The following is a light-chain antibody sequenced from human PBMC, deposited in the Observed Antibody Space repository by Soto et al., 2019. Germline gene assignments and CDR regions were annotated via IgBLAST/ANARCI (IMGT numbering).Light chain of an antibody. CDR2: AAS. Sequence: IQLTQSPSSLSASVGDRVTITCRASQGISSYLAWYQQKPGKAPKLLIYAASTLQSGVPSRFSGSGSGTDFTVTISSLQPEDFATYYCQQLNSYPRTFGQGTRLEI. J-gene: IGKJ5*01. CDR1: QGISSY. CDR3: QQLNSYPRT. V-gene: IGKV1-9*01.